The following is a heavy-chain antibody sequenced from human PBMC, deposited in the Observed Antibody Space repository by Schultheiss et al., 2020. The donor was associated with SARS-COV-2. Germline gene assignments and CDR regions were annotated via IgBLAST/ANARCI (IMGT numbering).Heavy chain of an antibody. V-gene: IGHV1-18*01. D-gene: IGHD2-2*01. J-gene: IGHJ6*03. CDR1: GYSFTSYG. CDR2: ISAYNGNT. Sequence: ASVKVSCKASGYSFTSYGISWVRQAPGQGLEWMGWISAYNGNTNYAQNFQGRVTMTTDTSMSIAYMELRSLRSDDTAVYYCAREGSCSTTTQGTECYYYYMDVWGEGTTVTVSS. CDR3: AREGSCSTTTQGTECYYYYMDV.